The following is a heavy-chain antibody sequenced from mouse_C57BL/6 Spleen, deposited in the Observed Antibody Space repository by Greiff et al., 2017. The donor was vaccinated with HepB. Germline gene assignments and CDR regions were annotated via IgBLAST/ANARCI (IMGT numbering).Heavy chain of an antibody. V-gene: IGHV1-50*01. D-gene: IGHD1-2*01. CDR1: GYTFTSYW. CDR2: IDPSDSYT. J-gene: IGHJ3*01. CDR3: ARSGYGLAY. Sequence: QVQLQQPGAELVKPGASVKLSCKASGYTFTSYWMQWVKQRPGQGLEWIGEIDPSDSYTNYNQKFKGKATLTVDTSSSTAYMQRSSLTSEDSAVYYCARSGYGLAYWGQGTLVTVSA.